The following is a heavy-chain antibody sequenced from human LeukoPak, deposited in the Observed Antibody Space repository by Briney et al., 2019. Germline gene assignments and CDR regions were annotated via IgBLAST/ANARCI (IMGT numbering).Heavy chain of an antibody. CDR2: ISDSGGST. Sequence: GGSLGLSWSASGFPFGSYAMHWVRQPPGKGREYVSAISDSGGSTYYAYSVECSFTIPRDDSKNTLYLHMSSLRADDTAVYFCVRGYSFGPYGMDVWGQGTTVTVSS. J-gene: IGHJ6*02. CDR3: VRGYSFGPYGMDV. V-gene: IGHV3-64D*09. CDR1: GFPFGSYA. D-gene: IGHD2-15*01.